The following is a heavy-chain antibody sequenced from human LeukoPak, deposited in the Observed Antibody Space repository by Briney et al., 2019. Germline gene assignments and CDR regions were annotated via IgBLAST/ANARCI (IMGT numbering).Heavy chain of an antibody. V-gene: IGHV1-2*02. J-gene: IGHJ4*02. CDR3: AKVGVGHFDY. CDR2: INPNSGDT. Sequence: ASVKVSCKASGGTLSSYAISWVRQAPGQGLEWMGWINPNSGDTTYAQKFQGRVTMTRDTSISTAYMELSSLRSDDTAVYYCAKVGVGHFDYWGQGTLVTVSS. D-gene: IGHD2-15*01. CDR1: GGTLSSYA.